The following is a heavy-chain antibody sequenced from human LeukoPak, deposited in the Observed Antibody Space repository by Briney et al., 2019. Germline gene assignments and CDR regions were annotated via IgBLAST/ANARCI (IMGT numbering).Heavy chain of an antibody. CDR1: GGSISSYY. V-gene: IGHV4-59*01. CDR3: ARDFYHDFWSGYSSRGYYYMDV. Sequence: PSETLSLTCTVSGGSISSYYWSWIRQPPGKGLEWIGYIYYSGSTNYNPSLKSRVTISVDTSKNQFSLKLSSVTAADTAVYYCARDFYHDFWSGYSSRGYYYMDVWGKGTTVTVSS. D-gene: IGHD3-3*01. J-gene: IGHJ6*03. CDR2: IYYSGST.